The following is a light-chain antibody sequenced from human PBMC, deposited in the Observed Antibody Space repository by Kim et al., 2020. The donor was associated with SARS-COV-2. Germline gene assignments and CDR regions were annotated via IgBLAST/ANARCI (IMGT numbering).Light chain of an antibody. Sequence: VSPGESATLSCMASQSINTILAGYRQKPGQAPRYLSYGASTRATGIPARFSGSASVTEFTLTITSLQSEDFAVYYCQQYDNWPRTFGQGTKVDIK. J-gene: IGKJ1*01. CDR2: GAS. CDR1: QSINTI. CDR3: QQYDNWPRT. V-gene: IGKV3-15*01.